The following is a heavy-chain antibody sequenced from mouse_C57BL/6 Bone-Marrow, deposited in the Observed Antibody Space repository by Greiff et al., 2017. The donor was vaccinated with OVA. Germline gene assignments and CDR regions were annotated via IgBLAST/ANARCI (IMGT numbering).Heavy chain of an antibody. J-gene: IGHJ4*01. D-gene: IGHD2-4*01. V-gene: IGHV1-53*01. Sequence: VQLQQPGTELLKPGASVKLSCKASGYTFTSYWMHWVKQRPGQGLEWIGNITPSNGGTNYNEKFKSKATLTVEKSSSTDYMQLSSLTSEDSAVYYGARYYEYGGGAMYYWGQGTSVTVAS. CDR2: ITPSNGGT. CDR1: GYTFTSYW. CDR3: ARYYEYGGGAMYY.